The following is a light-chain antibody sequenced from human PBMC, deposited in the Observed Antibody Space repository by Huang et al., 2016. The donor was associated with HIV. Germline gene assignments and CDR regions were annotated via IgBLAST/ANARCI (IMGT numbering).Light chain of an antibody. CDR3: QQTDNIPRT. J-gene: IGKJ1*01. Sequence: DIQMTQSPSSLSASVGDRVTIACRASQSIRKFLNWYQQKPGEAPKLLMHSASSLQSGVPSRFSGSGSGTDFTLTITSLQPEDFATYYSQQTDNIPRTFGQGTKVVIK. CDR1: QSIRKF. V-gene: IGKV1-39*01. CDR2: SAS.